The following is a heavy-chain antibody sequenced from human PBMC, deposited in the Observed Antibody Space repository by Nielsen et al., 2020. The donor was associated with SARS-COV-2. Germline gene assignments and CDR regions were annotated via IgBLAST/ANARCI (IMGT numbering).Heavy chain of an antibody. D-gene: IGHD1-26*01. V-gene: IGHV3-15*01. Sequence: GGSLRLSCAASGFTFSNAWMSWVRQAPGKGLEWVGRIKSKTDGGTTEYAAPVKGRFTISRDDSKNTLHLQMNSLKTEDTAVYYCARDSAATGEDYWGQGTLVTVSS. CDR3: ARDSAATGEDY. CDR1: GFTFSNAW. CDR2: IKSKTDGGTT. J-gene: IGHJ4*02.